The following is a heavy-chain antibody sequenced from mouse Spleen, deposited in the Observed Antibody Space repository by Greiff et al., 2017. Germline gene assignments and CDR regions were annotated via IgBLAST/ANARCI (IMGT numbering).Heavy chain of an antibody. J-gene: IGHJ2*01. CDR1: GYSITSGYY. Sequence: VQLKQSGPGLVKPSQSLSLTCSVTGYSITSGYYWNWIRQFPGNKLEWMGYISYDGSNNYNPSLKNRISITRDTSKNQFFLKLNSVTTEDTATYYCARDRVYDGYYPIFDYWGQGTTLTVSS. D-gene: IGHD2-3*01. CDR2: ISYDGSN. CDR3: ARDRVYDGYYPIFDY. V-gene: IGHV3-6*01.